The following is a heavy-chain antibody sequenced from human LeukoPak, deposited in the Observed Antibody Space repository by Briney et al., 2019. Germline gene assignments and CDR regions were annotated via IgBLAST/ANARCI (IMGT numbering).Heavy chain of an antibody. CDR3: ARREGYCSSTSCFEYYYYGMDV. CDR2: IYSGGST. V-gene: IGHV3-66*02. Sequence: GASMILSCAASGFTVNCNYLSWFRQAPGKGLEWVSVIYSGGSTYYADSVKGRFTISRDNSKNTLYLQMNSLRAEDTAVYYCARREGYCSSTSCFEYYYYGMDVWGQGTTVTVSS. J-gene: IGHJ6*02. CDR1: GFTVNCNY. D-gene: IGHD2-2*01.